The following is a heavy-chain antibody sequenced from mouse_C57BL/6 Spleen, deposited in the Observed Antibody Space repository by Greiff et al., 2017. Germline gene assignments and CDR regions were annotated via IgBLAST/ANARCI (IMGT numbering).Heavy chain of an antibody. D-gene: IGHD1-1*01. J-gene: IGHJ4*01. V-gene: IGHV5-17*01. CDR3: ARSTYYGSSYARDYYAMDY. CDR2: ISSGSSTI. CDR1: GFTFSDYG. Sequence: EVKLMESGGGLVKPGGSLKLSCAASGFTFSDYGMHWVRQAPEKGLEWVAYISSGSSTIYYADTVKGRFTISRDNAKNTLFLQMTSLRSEDTAMYYCARSTYYGSSYARDYYAMDYWGQGTSVTVSS.